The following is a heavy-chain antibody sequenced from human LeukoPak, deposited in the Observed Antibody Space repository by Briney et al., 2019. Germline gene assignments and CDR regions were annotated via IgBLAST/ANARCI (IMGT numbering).Heavy chain of an antibody. J-gene: IGHJ5*02. Sequence: PSETLSLTCAVYGGSFSGYYWSWIRQPPGKGLEWIGEINHSGSTNYNPSPKSRVTISVDTSKNQFSLRLISVTAADTAVYYCARDQLYCSSSSCRNLGWFDPWGQGTLVTVSS. CDR3: ARDQLYCSSSSCRNLGWFDP. V-gene: IGHV4-34*01. D-gene: IGHD2-2*01. CDR2: INHSGST. CDR1: GGSFSGYY.